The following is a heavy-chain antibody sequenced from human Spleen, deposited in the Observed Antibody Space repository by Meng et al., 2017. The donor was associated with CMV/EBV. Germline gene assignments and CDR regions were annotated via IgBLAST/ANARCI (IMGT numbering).Heavy chain of an antibody. D-gene: IGHD3-22*01. CDR1: GGSISSCGYY. Sequence: SGGSISSCGYYWSWIRRHPGKGLEWIGYIYYGGSTYYNPSLKSRVTISVDTSKNQFSLKLSSVTAADTAVYYCARDPTYYYDSSGYTWGQGTLVTVSS. CDR3: ARDPTYYYDSSGYT. J-gene: IGHJ5*02. CDR2: IYYGGST. V-gene: IGHV4-31*02.